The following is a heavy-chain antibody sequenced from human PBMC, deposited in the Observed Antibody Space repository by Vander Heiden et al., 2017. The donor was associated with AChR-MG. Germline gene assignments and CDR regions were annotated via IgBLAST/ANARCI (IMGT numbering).Heavy chain of an antibody. V-gene: IGHV3-30*18. J-gene: IGHJ4*02. D-gene: IGHD2-2*01. CDR3: AKELRVPAASVPEY. Sequence: QVQPVESGGGVVQPGWSLRPPCAASGFTFSCYGMHWVRQAPGKGLDWVAVISYDGSNKYYADSVKGRFTISRDNSKDTLYLQMNSLRAEDTAVYYCAKELRVPAASVPEYWGQGTLVTVSS. CDR1: GFTFSCYG. CDR2: ISYDGSNK.